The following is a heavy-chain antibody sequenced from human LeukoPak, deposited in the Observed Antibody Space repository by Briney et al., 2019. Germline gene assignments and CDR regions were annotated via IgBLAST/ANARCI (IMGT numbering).Heavy chain of an antibody. CDR1: GGTFSSYA. D-gene: IGHD3-3*01. CDR2: IIPILGTA. Sequence: ASVKVSCKASGGTFSSYAISWVRQAPGQGLEWMGGIIPILGTANYAQKFQGRVTITTDESTSTAYMELSSLRSEDTAVYYCASCTYYDFWSGLGPFYYYYMDVWGKGTTVTVSS. CDR3: ASCTYYDFWSGLGPFYYYYMDV. V-gene: IGHV1-69*05. J-gene: IGHJ6*03.